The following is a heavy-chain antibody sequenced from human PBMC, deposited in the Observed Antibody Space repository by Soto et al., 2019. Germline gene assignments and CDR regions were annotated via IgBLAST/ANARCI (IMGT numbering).Heavy chain of an antibody. CDR1: GFSISPYW. J-gene: IGHJ4*02. D-gene: IGHD5-12*01. V-gene: IGHV3-7*03. Sequence: GGSLRLSCVGSGFSISPYWMSWVRQAPGKGLEWVANIKEDGSAARYVDSARDRFLISRDNTKNSLYLQMTSLRAEDTAIYYCVSDGDVCSGSDCFRHFKYWGRGTRVTVSS. CDR2: IKEDGSAA. CDR3: VSDGDVCSGSDCFRHFKY.